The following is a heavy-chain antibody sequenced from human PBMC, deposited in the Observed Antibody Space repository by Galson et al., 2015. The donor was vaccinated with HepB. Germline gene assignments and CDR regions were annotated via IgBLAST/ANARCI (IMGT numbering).Heavy chain of an antibody. J-gene: IGHJ4*02. CDR2: INSDGSST. CDR3: ARGPNDFWSGYPLGLAY. CDR1: GFTVSSNY. D-gene: IGHD3-3*01. Sequence: SLRLSCAASGFTVSSNYMSWVRQAPGKGLEWVSRINSDGSSTSYADSVKGRFTISRDNAKNTLYLQMNSLRAEDTAVYYCARGPNDFWSGYPLGLAYWGQGTLVTVSS. V-gene: IGHV3-74*01.